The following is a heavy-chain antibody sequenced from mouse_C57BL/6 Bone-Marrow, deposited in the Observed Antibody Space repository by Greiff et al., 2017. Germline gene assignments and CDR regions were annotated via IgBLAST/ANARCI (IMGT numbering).Heavy chain of an antibody. D-gene: IGHD2-1*01. J-gene: IGHJ2*01. CDR1: GFTIKDDY. Sequence: EVQLQQSGAELVRPGASVKLSCTASGFTIKDDYMHWVKQRPEQGLEWIGMIDPENGDTEYASKFQGKATITADTSSNTAYLQLSSLTSEDTAVYYCTFGDYGNYGGWGQGPTLSVSS. CDR2: IDPENGDT. V-gene: IGHV14-4*01. CDR3: TFGDYGNYGG.